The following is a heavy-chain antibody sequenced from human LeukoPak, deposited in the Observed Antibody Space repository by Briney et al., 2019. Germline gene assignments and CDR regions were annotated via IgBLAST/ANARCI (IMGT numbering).Heavy chain of an antibody. CDR2: ISSSGSTI. CDR3: AELGITMIGGL. V-gene: IGHV3-48*03. CDR1: GFTFSSYE. Sequence: GGSLRLSCAASGFTFSSYEMNWVRQAPGKGLEWVSYISSSGSTIYYADSVKGRFTISRDNAENSLYLQMNSLRAEDTAVYYCAELGITMIGGLWGKGTTVTISS. D-gene: IGHD3-10*02. J-gene: IGHJ6*04.